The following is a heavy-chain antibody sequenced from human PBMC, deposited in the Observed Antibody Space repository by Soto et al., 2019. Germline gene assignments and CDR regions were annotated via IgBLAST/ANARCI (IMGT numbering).Heavy chain of an antibody. J-gene: IGHJ4*02. CDR3: ARRIYVQKDFDY. V-gene: IGHV4-34*01. D-gene: IGHD2-15*01. Sequence: SETLSLTCAVYGGSFSGYYWSWIRQPPGKGLEWIGEINHSGSTNYNPSLKSRVTISVDTSKNQFSLKLSSVTAADTAVYYCARRIYVQKDFDYWGQGTLVTVSS. CDR1: GGSFSGYY. CDR2: INHSGST.